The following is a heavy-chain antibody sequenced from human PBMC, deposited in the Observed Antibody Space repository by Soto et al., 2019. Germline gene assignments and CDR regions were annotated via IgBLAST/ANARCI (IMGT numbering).Heavy chain of an antibody. CDR2: IHHIGST. CDR3: ARKVVVVVAARSLEYFQH. J-gene: IGHJ1*01. D-gene: IGHD2-15*01. V-gene: IGHV4-4*02. CDR1: GGSISTSNW. Sequence: SETLSLTCAVSGGSISTSNWWSWVRQTPGKGLEWIGEIHHIGSTNYNPSLKSRVTMSVDKSNNQFSLNLSSVTAADTAVYYCARKVVVVVAARSLEYFQHWGQGTLVTVSS.